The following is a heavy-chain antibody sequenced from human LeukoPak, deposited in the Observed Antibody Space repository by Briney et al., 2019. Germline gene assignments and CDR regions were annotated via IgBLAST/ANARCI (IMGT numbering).Heavy chain of an antibody. V-gene: IGHV3-15*01. D-gene: IGHD3-10*01. Sequence: GGSLRLSCAASGFSFGDHWMSWVRQAPGKGSDWVGRIKSNAAGATTDYAAPVKGRFTISRDDSRHTLYLQMNSLKTEDTAVYYCTMIQGWGSGSYYVDYWGQGTLVTVSS. CDR2: IKSNAAGATT. J-gene: IGHJ4*02. CDR1: GFSFGDHW. CDR3: TMIQGWGSGSYYVDY.